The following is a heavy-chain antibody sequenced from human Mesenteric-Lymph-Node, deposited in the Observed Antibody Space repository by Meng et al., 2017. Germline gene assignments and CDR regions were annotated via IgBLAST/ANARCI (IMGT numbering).Heavy chain of an antibody. CDR2: ISYDGSNK. D-gene: IGHD4/OR15-4a*01. CDR1: GFTFSSYA. J-gene: IGHJ4*02. Sequence: GESLKISCAASGFTFSSYAMHWVRQAPGKGLEWVAVISYDGSNKYYADSVKGRFTISRDNSKNTLYLQMNSLRVEDTAVYYCARDPGYGALDYWGQGRLVTVSS. V-gene: IGHV3-30*07. CDR3: ARDPGYGALDY.